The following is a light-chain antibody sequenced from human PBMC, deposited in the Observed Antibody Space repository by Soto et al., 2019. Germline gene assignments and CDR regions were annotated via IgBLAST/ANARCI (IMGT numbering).Light chain of an antibody. Sequence: QSALTQPASVSGSAGQSITISCSGTMRDVGAYNLVSWYQQHPGTAPKLILYEVRNRPSGISSRFSGSRSGNTASLTISGLQSEDEGDYYCSAYTARSPLVFGGGTQLTVL. J-gene: IGLJ3*02. CDR2: EVR. CDR1: MRDVGAYNL. V-gene: IGLV2-14*01. CDR3: SAYTARSPLV.